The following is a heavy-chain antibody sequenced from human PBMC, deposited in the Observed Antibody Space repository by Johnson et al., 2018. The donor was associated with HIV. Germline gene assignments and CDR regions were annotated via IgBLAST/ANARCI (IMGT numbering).Heavy chain of an antibody. CDR2: ISSNGSST. V-gene: IGHV3-64*01. CDR3: ARGGVQFWEWLFTDQYGFDI. J-gene: IGHJ3*02. D-gene: IGHD3-3*01. Sequence: VQVVESGGGLVQPGGSLRLSCTASGFSFSSYDMHWVRQAPGKGLQYVSGISSNGSSTYYANSVKGRFTISRDNSKNTLFLQMGSLRPEDMAVYYCARGGVQFWEWLFTDQYGFDIWGQGTMVTVSS. CDR1: GFSFSSYD.